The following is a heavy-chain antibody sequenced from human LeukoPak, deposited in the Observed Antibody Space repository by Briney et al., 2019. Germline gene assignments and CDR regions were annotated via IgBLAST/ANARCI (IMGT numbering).Heavy chain of an antibody. J-gene: IGHJ4*02. CDR1: GGSISSSSYY. CDR2: IYYSGST. D-gene: IGHD4-17*01. V-gene: IGHV4-39*07. CDR3: ARDLTTVTII. Sequence: SETLSLTCTVSGGSISSSSYYWGWIRQPPGKGLEWIGTIYYSGSTNYNPSLKSRVTISVDTSKNQFSLNLSSVTAADTAVYYCARDLTTVTIIWGQGTLVTVSS.